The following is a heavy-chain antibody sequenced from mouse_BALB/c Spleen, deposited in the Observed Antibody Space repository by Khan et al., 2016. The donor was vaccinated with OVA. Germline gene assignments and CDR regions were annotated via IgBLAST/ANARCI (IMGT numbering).Heavy chain of an antibody. V-gene: IGHV2-6-4*01. CDR3: ARAYYRYDGYYAMDY. Sequence: QVQLKQSGPGLVAPSQSLSITCSVSGFSLSRYNIHWVRQPPGKGLEWLGMIWGGGGTDYNSTLKSRLSIRKDNSKSQVLLKMNGLQTDDTAMYSCARAYYRYDGYYAMDYWGQGTSVTVSS. CDR1: GFSLSRYN. J-gene: IGHJ4*01. D-gene: IGHD2-14*01. CDR2: IWGGGGT.